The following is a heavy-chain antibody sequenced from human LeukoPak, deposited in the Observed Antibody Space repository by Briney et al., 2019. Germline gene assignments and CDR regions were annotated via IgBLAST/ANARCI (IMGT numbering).Heavy chain of an antibody. J-gene: IGHJ5*02. D-gene: IGHD6-6*01. Sequence: SETLSLTCTVSGGSISSSSYYWGWIRQPPGKGLEWIGSIYYSGSTYYNPSLKSRVTISVDTSKNQFSLKLSSVTAADTAVYYCARVLHIAARRRTNWFDPWGQGTLVTVSS. CDR1: GGSISSSSYY. V-gene: IGHV4-39*07. CDR2: IYYSGST. CDR3: ARVLHIAARRRTNWFDP.